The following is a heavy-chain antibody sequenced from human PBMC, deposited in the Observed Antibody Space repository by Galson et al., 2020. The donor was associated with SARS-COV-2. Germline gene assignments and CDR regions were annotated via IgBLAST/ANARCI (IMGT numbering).Heavy chain of an antibody. CDR3: FLIATGTTGAY. CDR1: GLTFSTYD. J-gene: IGHJ4*02. V-gene: IGHV3-13*01. D-gene: IGHD1-1*01. Sequence: GGSLRLSCAASGLTFSTYDMHWVRQPKGRGLEWVSGIGTNGDTYYAGSVKGRFTISRENATDSLYLQMNSLRAGDTAVYYCFLIATGTTGAYWGQGALVTVSS. CDR2: IGTNGDT.